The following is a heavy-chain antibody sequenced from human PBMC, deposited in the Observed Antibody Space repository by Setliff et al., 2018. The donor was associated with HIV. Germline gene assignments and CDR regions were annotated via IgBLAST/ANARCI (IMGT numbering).Heavy chain of an antibody. D-gene: IGHD1-26*01. CDR1: GGSISSSSYY. CDR2: IHHSGTT. V-gene: IGHV4-39*07. CDR3: ARVPHRVVGTTTLLYHFDY. Sequence: SETLSLTCTVSGGSISSSSYYWGWIRQSPGKGLDWIGSIHHSGTTYYTPSLKSRVTISVDTTTNQVSLQVNSVTAVDTAVYYCARVPHRVVGTTTLLYHFDYWGLGTLVTVSS. J-gene: IGHJ4*02.